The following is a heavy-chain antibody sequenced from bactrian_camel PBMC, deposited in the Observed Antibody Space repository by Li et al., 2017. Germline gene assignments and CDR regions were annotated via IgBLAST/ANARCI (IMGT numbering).Heavy chain of an antibody. D-gene: IGHD5*01. J-gene: IGHJ4*01. CDR3: AADLSAPREMVAGVLGRTV. V-gene: IGHV3S53*01. CDR1: ASVGNFGC. CDR2: LESDGDE. Sequence: HVQLVESGGGSVQAGGSLNLSCAVSASVGNFGCMGWFRQAVGKFREGIAHLESDGDEAYADSVKGRFTISQDNAKSAVYLQMNSLKPEDTAMYYCAADLSAPREMVAGVLGRTVWGQGTQVTVS.